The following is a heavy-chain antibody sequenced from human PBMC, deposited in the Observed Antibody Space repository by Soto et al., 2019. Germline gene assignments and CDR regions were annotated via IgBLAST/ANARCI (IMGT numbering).Heavy chain of an antibody. D-gene: IGHD1-26*01. J-gene: IGHJ5*02. CDR1: GFTLSNYE. CDR2: ISSSGSSK. Sequence: PGGSLRLSCAASGFTLSNYEMNWVRQAPGKGLEWVSYISSSGSSKSYADSVRGRFTVSRDNAENSLYLQMSGLRVEDTAVYYCAGDRESAGDWFDPWGQGTLVTVSS. CDR3: AGDRESAGDWFDP. V-gene: IGHV3-48*03.